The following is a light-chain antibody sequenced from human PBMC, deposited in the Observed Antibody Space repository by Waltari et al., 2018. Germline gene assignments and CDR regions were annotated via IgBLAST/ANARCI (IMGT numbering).Light chain of an antibody. V-gene: IGKV1-39*01. CDR1: QSITMY. CDR3: QQTYSSPR. Sequence: DIQMTQSPSSLSASVGDRVTITCRASQSITMYLNWYRQKAGKAPKLLIYAASILQSGVPSRFSGSGSGTDFTLTISNLQPEDFATYFCQQTYSSPRFGPGTKVDFK. J-gene: IGKJ3*01. CDR2: AAS.